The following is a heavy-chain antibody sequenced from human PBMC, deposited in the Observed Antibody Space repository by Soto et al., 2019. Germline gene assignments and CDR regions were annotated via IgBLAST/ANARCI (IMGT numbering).Heavy chain of an antibody. Sequence: PSETLSLTCTVPGGSISSYYWSWIRQPPGKGLEWIGYIYYSGSTNYNPSLKSRVTISVDTSKNQFSLKLSSVTAADTAVYYCAGFNLGYCSGGSCYSFDPWGQGTLVTVS. V-gene: IGHV4-59*01. D-gene: IGHD2-15*01. CDR3: AGFNLGYCSGGSCYSFDP. CDR1: GGSISSYY. J-gene: IGHJ5*02. CDR2: IYYSGST.